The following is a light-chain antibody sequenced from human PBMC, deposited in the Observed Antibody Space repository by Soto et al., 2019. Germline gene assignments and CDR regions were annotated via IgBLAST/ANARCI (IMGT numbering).Light chain of an antibody. CDR3: QQYNSYSPT. J-gene: IGKJ1*01. Sequence: IQMTQSPSTLSASVGDGVTITCRATQSISSWLAWYQQKPGKAPKLLIYKASSLESGVPSRFSGSGSGTEFTLTISSLQPDDFATYYCQQYNSYSPTFGQGTKVDIK. CDR2: KAS. V-gene: IGKV1-5*03. CDR1: QSISSW.